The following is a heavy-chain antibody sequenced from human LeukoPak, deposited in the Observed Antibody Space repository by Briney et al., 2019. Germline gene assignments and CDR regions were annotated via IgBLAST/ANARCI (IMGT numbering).Heavy chain of an antibody. D-gene: IGHD3-10*01. CDR1: GYTFTGYY. CDR3: ARVYYGSGSYAFDY. Sequence: ASVKVSCKASGYTFTGYYIHWVRQAPGQGLEWMGWISAYNGNTNYAQKLQGRVTMTTDTSTSTAYMELRSLRSDDTAVYYCARVYYGSGSYAFDYWGQGTLVTVSS. V-gene: IGHV1-18*04. CDR2: ISAYNGNT. J-gene: IGHJ4*02.